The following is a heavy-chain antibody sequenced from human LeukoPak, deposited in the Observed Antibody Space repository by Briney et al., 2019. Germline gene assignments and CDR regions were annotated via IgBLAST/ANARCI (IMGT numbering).Heavy chain of an antibody. Sequence: SQTLSLTCAISGDSVSSNSAAWNWIRQSPSRGLEWLGRTYYRSKWYNDYAVSVKSRITINPDTSKNQFSLQLNSVTPEDTAVYYCARGRLYYDSSGYSYYYYYMDVWGKGTTATVSS. CDR1: GDSVSSNSAA. D-gene: IGHD3-22*01. J-gene: IGHJ6*03. CDR2: TYYRSKWYN. CDR3: ARGRLYYDSSGYSYYYYYMDV. V-gene: IGHV6-1*01.